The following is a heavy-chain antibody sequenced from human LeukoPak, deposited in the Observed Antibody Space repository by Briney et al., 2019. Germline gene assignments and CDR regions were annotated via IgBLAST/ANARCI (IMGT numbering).Heavy chain of an antibody. Sequence: ASVKVSCKASGHSFTGYFIHWVRQAPGQGLEWMGCIDPNSGDTKYAQKFQGRVSMPRDTSTRTAYMELSSLRSDDTAVYFCARSGSTGYSLDYWGQGTLVTVSS. CDR1: GHSFTGYF. J-gene: IGHJ4*02. D-gene: IGHD3-22*01. V-gene: IGHV1-2*02. CDR2: IDPNSGDT. CDR3: ARSGSTGYSLDY.